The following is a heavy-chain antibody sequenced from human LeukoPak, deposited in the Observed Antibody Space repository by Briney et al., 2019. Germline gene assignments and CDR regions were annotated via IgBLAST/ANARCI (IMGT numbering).Heavy chain of an antibody. CDR1: GGSISSSSYY. CDR2: IYYSGST. Sequence: PSETRSLTCTVSGGSISSSSYYWGWIRQPPGKGLEWIGSIYYSGSTYYNPSLKSRVTISVDTSKNQFSLKLSSVTAADTAVYYCLRGYFYFDYWGQGTLVTVSS. D-gene: IGHD2/OR15-2a*01. CDR3: LRGYFYFDY. J-gene: IGHJ4*02. V-gene: IGHV4-39*01.